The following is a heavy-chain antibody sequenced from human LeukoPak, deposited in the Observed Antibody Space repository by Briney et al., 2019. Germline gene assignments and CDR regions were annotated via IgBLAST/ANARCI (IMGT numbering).Heavy chain of an antibody. CDR3: AREAAIATAIVWFDP. CDR2: INQSGRI. V-gene: IGHV4-34*01. D-gene: IGHD6-13*01. J-gene: IGHJ5*02. Sequence: SETLSLTCAVYSGSFSGYNWNWIRQSPGKGLEWIGEINQSGRINYNPSLKSRVTISVDTSKSQFSLKLTSLTAADTAVYYCAREAAIATAIVWFDPWGQGTLVTVTS. CDR1: SGSFSGYN.